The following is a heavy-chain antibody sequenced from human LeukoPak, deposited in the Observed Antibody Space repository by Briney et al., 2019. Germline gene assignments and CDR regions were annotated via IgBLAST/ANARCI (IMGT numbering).Heavy chain of an antibody. CDR1: GGTFSSYA. CDR2: IIPIFGTA. V-gene: IGHV1-69*06. CDR3: ARDYSSSWRNYDGDAFDI. J-gene: IGHJ3*02. D-gene: IGHD6-13*01. Sequence: GASVKVSCKASGGTFSSYAISWVRQPPGQGLEWMGRIIPIFGTANYAQKFQGRVTITADKSTSTAYMELSSLRSEDTAVYYCARDYSSSWRNYDGDAFDIWGQGTMVTVSS.